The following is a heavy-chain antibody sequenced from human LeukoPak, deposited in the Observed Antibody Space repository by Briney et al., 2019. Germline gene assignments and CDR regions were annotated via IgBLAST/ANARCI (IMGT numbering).Heavy chain of an antibody. CDR1: GFTFSTYA. CDR3: VKGLQYSTGGVDV. Sequence: PGGSLSLSCSASGFTFSTYAMHWVRQAPGKGLEYVSGISSNGGWTYYADSVKGRFTISRDNSKNTLSVQMSSLRAEDTAVYYCVKGLQYSTGGVDVWGQGTTVTVSS. CDR2: ISSNGGWT. V-gene: IGHV3-64*05. J-gene: IGHJ6*02. D-gene: IGHD1-26*01.